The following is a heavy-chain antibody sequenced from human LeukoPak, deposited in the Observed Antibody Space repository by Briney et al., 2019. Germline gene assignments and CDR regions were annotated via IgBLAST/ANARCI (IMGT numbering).Heavy chain of an antibody. CDR2: IIPIFGTA. V-gene: IGHV1-69*13. J-gene: IGHJ4*02. CDR1: GGTFSSYA. D-gene: IGHD2-2*01. CDR3: ASSRTAAPRGPYYLDY. Sequence: GASVKVSCKASGGTFSSYAISWVRQAPGQGLEWMEGIIPIFGTANYAQKFQGRVTITADESTSTAYMELSSLRSKDTAVYYCASSRTAAPRGPYYLDYWGQGTLVTVSS.